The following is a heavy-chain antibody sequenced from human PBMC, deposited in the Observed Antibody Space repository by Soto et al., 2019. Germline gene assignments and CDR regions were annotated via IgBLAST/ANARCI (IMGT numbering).Heavy chain of an antibody. CDR3: AGYGSGSSNWFDP. Sequence: ASVKVSCKASGGTFSSYAISWVRQAPGQELEWMGGIIPIFGTANYAQKFQGRVTITADESTSTAYMELSSLRSEDTAVYYCAGYGSGSSNWFDPWGQGTLVTVS. D-gene: IGHD3-10*01. CDR2: IIPIFGTA. V-gene: IGHV1-69*13. CDR1: GGTFSSYA. J-gene: IGHJ5*02.